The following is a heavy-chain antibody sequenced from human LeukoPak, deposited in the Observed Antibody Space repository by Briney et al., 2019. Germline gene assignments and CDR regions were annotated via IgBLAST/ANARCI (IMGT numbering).Heavy chain of an antibody. Sequence: SETLSLTCTVSGGSISSYYWSWIRQPPGKGLEWIGNIYYSGSTNYNPSLKSRVTISVDTSKNQFSLKLSSVTAADTAVYYCARHGIPSNCSGGSCYSPYYYYYYGMDVWGQGTTVTVSS. V-gene: IGHV4-59*08. CDR2: IYYSGST. J-gene: IGHJ6*02. D-gene: IGHD2-15*01. CDR3: ARHGIPSNCSGGSCYSPYYYYYYGMDV. CDR1: GGSISSYY.